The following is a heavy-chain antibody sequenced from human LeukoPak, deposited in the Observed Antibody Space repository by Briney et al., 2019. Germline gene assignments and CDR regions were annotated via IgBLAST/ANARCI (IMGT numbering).Heavy chain of an antibody. D-gene: IGHD1-1*01. V-gene: IGHV1-18*01. J-gene: IGHJ5*02. CDR3: ARVRIWNEGGWFDP. Sequence: ASVKVSCKASGYTFTSYGISWVRQAPGQGLEWMGWISAYNGNTNYAQKLQGRVTMTTDTSTSTAYMELRSLRSDDTAVYHCARVRIWNEGGWFDPWGQGTLVTVSS. CDR1: GYTFTSYG. CDR2: ISAYNGNT.